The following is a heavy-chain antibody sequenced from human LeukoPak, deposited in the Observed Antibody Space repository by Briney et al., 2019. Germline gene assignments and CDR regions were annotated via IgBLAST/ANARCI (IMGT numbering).Heavy chain of an antibody. V-gene: IGHV1-24*01. D-gene: IGHD5-18*01. CDR3: ATVRGYSYGYYFDY. Sequence: ASVKVSCKVSGYTLSELSMHWVRQAPGKGLEWMGGFDPEDGETIYAQKFQGRVTMTEDTSTDTAYMELSSLRSEDTAVYYCATVRGYSYGYYFDYWGQGTLVTVSS. CDR1: GYTLSELS. J-gene: IGHJ4*02. CDR2: FDPEDGET.